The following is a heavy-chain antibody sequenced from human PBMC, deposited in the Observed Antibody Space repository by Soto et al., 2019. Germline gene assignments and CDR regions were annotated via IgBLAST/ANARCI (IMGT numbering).Heavy chain of an antibody. CDR2: LYWNDDN. D-gene: IGHD1-1*01. J-gene: IGHJ5*02. CDR3: VHTSGWQHTT. Sequence: QITVKESGPPLVKPTQTLTLSCTFSGFSLSTSEVGVAWIRQPPGKALEWLALLYWNDDNRYSPSLKNRLTITKDTSKNQVILTMINMHPVYTATYYCVHTSGWQHTTWGQGTLVTVSS. V-gene: IGHV2-5*01. CDR1: GFSLSTSEVG.